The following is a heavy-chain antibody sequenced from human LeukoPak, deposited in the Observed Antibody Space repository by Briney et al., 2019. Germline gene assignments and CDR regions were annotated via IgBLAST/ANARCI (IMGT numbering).Heavy chain of an antibody. CDR2: IKSDGSST. Sequence: GGSLRLSCAASGFTFSSYWMHWVRQAPGKGLVWVSRIKSDGSSTSYVDSVKGRFTISRDNAKNTLYLQINSLRAEDTAICYYAKTIPYWYFDLRGQGTLVTVSS. CDR3: AKTIPYWYFDL. CDR1: GFTFSSYW. J-gene: IGHJ2*01. V-gene: IGHV3-74*01. D-gene: IGHD5-24*01.